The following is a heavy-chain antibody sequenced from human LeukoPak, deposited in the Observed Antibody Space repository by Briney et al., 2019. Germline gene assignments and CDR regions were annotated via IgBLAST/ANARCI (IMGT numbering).Heavy chain of an antibody. CDR3: ARDRRGVVPAAMANFDY. CDR2: IYYSGST. V-gene: IGHV4-39*07. Sequence: SETLSLTCTVSGGSISSSSYYWGWIRQPPGKGLGWIGSIYYSGSTYYNPSLKSRVTISVDTSKNQFSLKLSSVTAADTAVYYCARDRRGVVPAAMANFDYWGQGTLVTVSS. CDR1: GGSISSSSYY. J-gene: IGHJ4*02. D-gene: IGHD2-2*01.